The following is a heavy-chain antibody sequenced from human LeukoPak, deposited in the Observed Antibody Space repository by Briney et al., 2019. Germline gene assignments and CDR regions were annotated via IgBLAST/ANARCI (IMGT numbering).Heavy chain of an antibody. V-gene: IGHV3-23*01. CDR3: ANLYSNYVDY. CDR1: GFTFSSYA. D-gene: IGHD4-11*01. CDR2: ISGSGGST. Sequence: GGSLRLSCAASGFTFSSYAMSWVRQASGKGLEWVSAISGSGGSTYYADSVKGRFTISRDNSKNTLYLQMNSLRAEDTAVYYCANLYSNYVDYWGQGTLVTVSS. J-gene: IGHJ4*02.